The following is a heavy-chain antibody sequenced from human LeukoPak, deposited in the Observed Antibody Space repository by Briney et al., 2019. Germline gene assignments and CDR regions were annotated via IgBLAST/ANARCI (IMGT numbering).Heavy chain of an antibody. Sequence: GGSLRLSCAASGFTFSSYAMHWVRQAPGKGLEWVAVISYDGSNKYYADSVKGRFTISRDNSKNTLYLQMNSLRAEDTAVYYCANPYDSSGYYMGYFDYWGQGTLVTVSS. CDR3: ANPYDSSGYYMGYFDY. J-gene: IGHJ4*02. D-gene: IGHD3-22*01. CDR1: GFTFSSYA. V-gene: IGHV3-30-3*01. CDR2: ISYDGSNK.